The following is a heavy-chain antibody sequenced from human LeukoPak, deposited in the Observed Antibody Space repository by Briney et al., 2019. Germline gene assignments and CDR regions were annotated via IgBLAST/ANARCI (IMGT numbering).Heavy chain of an antibody. J-gene: IGHJ3*02. CDR2: IKQDGSEK. D-gene: IGHD3-16*02. V-gene: IGHV3-7*03. CDR3: ARSSMITFGGVIVKAFDI. CDR1: GFTFSSYW. Sequence: GGSLRLSCAASGFTFSSYWMSWVRQAPGKGLEWVANIKQDGSEKYYVDSVKGRFTISRDNAKNSLCLQMNSLIAEDTAVYYCARSSMITFGGVIVKAFDIWGQGTMVTVSS.